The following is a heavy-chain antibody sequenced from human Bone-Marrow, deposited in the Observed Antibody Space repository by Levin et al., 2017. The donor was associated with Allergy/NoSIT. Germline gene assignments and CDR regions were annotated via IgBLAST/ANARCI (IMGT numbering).Heavy chain of an antibody. CDR2: ISGSGGST. D-gene: IGHD3-22*01. CDR3: AKEGYYYDSSGYYYVTEYFQH. V-gene: IGHV3-23*01. J-gene: IGHJ1*01. CDR1: GFTFSSYA. Sequence: GESLKISCAASGFTFSSYAMSWVRQAPGKGLEWVSAISGSGGSTYYADSVKGRFTISRDNSKNTLYLQMNSLRAEDTAVYYCAKEGYYYDSSGYYYVTEYFQHWGQGTLVTVSS.